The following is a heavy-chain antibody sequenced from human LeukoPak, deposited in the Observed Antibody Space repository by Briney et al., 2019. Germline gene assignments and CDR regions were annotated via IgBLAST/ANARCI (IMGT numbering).Heavy chain of an antibody. CDR2: MKGDGSHI. J-gene: IGHJ4*02. CDR3: ARVVPPTDYGSGSYFWDPYYFDY. V-gene: IGHV3-7*03. CDR1: GFTFGNYW. Sequence: GGSLRLSCAASGFTFGNYWMSWVRQAPGGGLQWVASMKGDGSHIYYVDSVKGRFIISRDNARNSLYLQMNSLRAEDTAVYYCARVVPPTDYGSGSYFWDPYYFDYWGQGTLVTVSS. D-gene: IGHD3-10*01.